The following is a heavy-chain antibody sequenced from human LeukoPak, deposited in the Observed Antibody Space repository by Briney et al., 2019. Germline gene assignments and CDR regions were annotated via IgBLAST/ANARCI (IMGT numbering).Heavy chain of an antibody. V-gene: IGHV5-51*01. CDR3: ARQIRGWQWLAKAHDAFDI. D-gene: IGHD6-19*01. CDR2: IYPGDSDT. Sequence: KSGESLKISCKGSGYSFTSYWIGWVRQMPGKGLEWMGIIYPGDSDTRYSPSFQGQVTISADKSISTAYLQWSSLKASDTAMYYCARQIRGWQWLAKAHDAFDIWGQGTMVTVSS. CDR1: GYSFTSYW. J-gene: IGHJ3*02.